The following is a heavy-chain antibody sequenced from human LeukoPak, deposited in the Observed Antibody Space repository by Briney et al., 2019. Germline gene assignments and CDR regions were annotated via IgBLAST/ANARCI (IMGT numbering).Heavy chain of an antibody. CDR3: ARVPYYYDSSGYWGSYYYYYYMDV. CDR2: IKQDGSEK. CDR1: GFTFSSYS. D-gene: IGHD3-22*01. Sequence: GGSLRLSCAASGFTFSSYSMNWVRQAPGKGLEWVANIKQDGSEKYYVDSVKGRFTISRDNAKNSLYLQMNSLRAEDTAVYYCARVPYYYDSSGYWGSYYYYYYMDVWGKGTTVTISS. J-gene: IGHJ6*03. V-gene: IGHV3-7*01.